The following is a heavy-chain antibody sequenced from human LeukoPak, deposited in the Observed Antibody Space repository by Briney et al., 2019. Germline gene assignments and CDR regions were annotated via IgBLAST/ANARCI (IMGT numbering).Heavy chain of an antibody. CDR3: ARDHVVASGAVAY. D-gene: IGHD2-15*01. V-gene: IGHV3-53*01. CDR2: IDSGGSA. CDR1: GFSVSDNY. J-gene: IGHJ4*02. Sequence: GGSLRLSCAASGFSVSDNYMSWFRQAPGKGLEWLSVIDSGGSAIYAHSVRGRFTISRDSSKNTLHLQMDSLTIEDSALYYCARDHVVASGAVAYWGQETLVSVSS.